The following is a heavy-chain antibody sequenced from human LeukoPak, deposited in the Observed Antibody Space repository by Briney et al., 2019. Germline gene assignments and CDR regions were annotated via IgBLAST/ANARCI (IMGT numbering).Heavy chain of an antibody. Sequence: GGFLRLSCAASGFTFSSYWMSWVRQAPGKGLEWVANIKQDGSEKYYVDSVKGRFTISRDNAKNSLYLQMNSLRAEDTAVYYCASWYSSGWYLGDWGQGTLVTVSS. CDR1: GFTFSSYW. J-gene: IGHJ4*02. CDR2: IKQDGSEK. D-gene: IGHD6-19*01. CDR3: ASWYSSGWYLGD. V-gene: IGHV3-7*01.